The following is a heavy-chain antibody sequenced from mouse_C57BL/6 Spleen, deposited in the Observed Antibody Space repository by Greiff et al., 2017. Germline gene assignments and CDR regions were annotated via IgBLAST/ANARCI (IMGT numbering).Heavy chain of an antibody. V-gene: IGHV1-50*01. CDR1: GYTFTSYW. D-gene: IGHD2-1*01. Sequence: QVQLQQPGAELVKPGASVKLSCKASGYTFTSYWMQWVKQRPGQGLEWIGEIDPSDSYTNYNQKFKGKATLTVDTSSSTAYMQLSSLTSEDSAVYYCANGNDDYYAMDYWGQGTSVTVSS. J-gene: IGHJ4*01. CDR3: ANGNDDYYAMDY. CDR2: IDPSDSYT.